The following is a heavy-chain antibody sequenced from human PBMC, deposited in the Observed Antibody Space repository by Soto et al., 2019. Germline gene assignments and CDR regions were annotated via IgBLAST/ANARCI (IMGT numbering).Heavy chain of an antibody. CDR3: ARPRGGRGTDYYGSGSYHFDY. V-gene: IGHV4-39*01. D-gene: IGHD3-10*01. CDR2: IYYSGST. J-gene: IGHJ4*02. Sequence: SETLSLTCTVSGGSISSSSYYWGWIRQPPGKGLEWIGSIYYSGSTYYNPSLKSRVTISVDTSKNQFSLKLSSVTAADTAVYYCARPRGGRGTDYYGSGSYHFDYWGQGTLVTVSS. CDR1: GGSISSSSYY.